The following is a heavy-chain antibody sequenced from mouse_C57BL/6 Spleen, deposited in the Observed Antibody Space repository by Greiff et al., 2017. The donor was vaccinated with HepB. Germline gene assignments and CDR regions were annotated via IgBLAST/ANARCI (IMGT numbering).Heavy chain of an antibody. CDR1: GYTFTSYW. J-gene: IGHJ4*01. CDR3: ANPGYGYYAMDD. V-gene: IGHV1-59*01. D-gene: IGHD2-2*01. Sequence: VQLVESGAELVRPGTSVTLSCKASGYTFTSYWMHWVKQRPGQGLEWIGVIDPSDSYTNYNQKFKGKATLTVDQSSSTAYMQLSSLTAEDSAVYYGANPGYGYYAMDDWGQGTSVTVSS. CDR2: IDPSDSYT.